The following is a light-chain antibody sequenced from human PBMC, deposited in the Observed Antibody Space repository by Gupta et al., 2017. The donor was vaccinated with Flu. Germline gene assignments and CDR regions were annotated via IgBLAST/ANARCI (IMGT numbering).Light chain of an antibody. J-gene: IGLJ2*01. V-gene: IGLV2-14*01. CDR1: SSDIGGYDY. Sequence: QSALTQPASVSGSPGQSIAISCTGTSSDIGGYDYVSWYQQHPGQAPKLMLFEVSRRPAGSSDRFSGSRSGTTASLTISGLLAEDEAFYYCSSYTTANNVVVFGGGTKLTVL. CDR3: SSYTTANNVVV. CDR2: EVS.